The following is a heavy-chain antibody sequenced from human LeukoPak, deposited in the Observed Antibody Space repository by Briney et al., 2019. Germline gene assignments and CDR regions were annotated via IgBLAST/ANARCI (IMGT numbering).Heavy chain of an antibody. D-gene: IGHD3-22*01. V-gene: IGHV3-30*18. CDR3: AKDSQRYYYDSSGYPIDY. CDR1: GFTFSSYV. CDR2: ISYDGSNK. J-gene: IGHJ4*02. Sequence: PGGSLRLSCAASGFTFSSYVMHWVRQAPGKGLEWVAVISYDGSNKYYADSVKGRFTISRDNSKNTLYLQMNSLRAEDTAVYYCAKDSQRYYYDSSGYPIDYWGQGTLVTVSS.